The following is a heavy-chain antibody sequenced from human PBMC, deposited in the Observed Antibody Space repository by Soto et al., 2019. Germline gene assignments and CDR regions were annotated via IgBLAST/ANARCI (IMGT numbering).Heavy chain of an antibody. Sequence: GASVKVSCKASGGTFSSYAISWVRQAPGQGLEWMGGIIPIFGTANYAQKFQGRVTITADESTSTAYMELSSLRSEDTAVYYCARVTLWLHQAFDIWGQGTMVTVSS. D-gene: IGHD5-18*01. CDR2: IIPIFGTA. CDR3: ARVTLWLHQAFDI. V-gene: IGHV1-69*13. CDR1: GGTFSSYA. J-gene: IGHJ3*02.